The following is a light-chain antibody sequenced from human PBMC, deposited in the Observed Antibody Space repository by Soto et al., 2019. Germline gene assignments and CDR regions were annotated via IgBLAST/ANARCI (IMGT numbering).Light chain of an antibody. Sequence: EIVLTQSPGTLSLSPGERATLSCRASQSVSSSYLAWYQQKPGQAPRLLIYGASSRATGIPDRFSGSWSGTYFTLTISRLEPEDFAVYYCQQYGSSPPYTFGQGTKLEIK. J-gene: IGKJ2*01. V-gene: IGKV3-20*01. CDR3: QQYGSSPPYT. CDR2: GAS. CDR1: QSVSSSY.